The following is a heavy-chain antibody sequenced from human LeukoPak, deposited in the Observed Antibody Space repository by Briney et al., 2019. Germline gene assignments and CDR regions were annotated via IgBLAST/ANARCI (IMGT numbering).Heavy chain of an antibody. CDR2: INPNSGGT. D-gene: IGHD6-13*01. CDR3: TRDSSSRPCDY. V-gene: IGHV1-2*02. Sequence: ASVKVSCKASGYTFTGYHMHWVRQAPGQGLEWMGWINPNSGGTNYAQKFQGRVTMTRDTSISTAYMELSRLRSDDTAVYYCTRDSSSRPCDYWGQGTLVTASS. J-gene: IGHJ4*02. CDR1: GYTFTGYH.